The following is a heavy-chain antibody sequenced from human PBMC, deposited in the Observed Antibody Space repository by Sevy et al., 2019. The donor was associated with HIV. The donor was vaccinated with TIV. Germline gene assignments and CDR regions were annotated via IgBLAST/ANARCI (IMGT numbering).Heavy chain of an antibody. Sequence: GGSLRLSCAASGFTFSNAWMSWVRQAPGKGLEWVGRIKSKTDGGTTDYAAPVKGRFTISRDDSKNTLYLQMNSLKTEDTAVYDCTTDRIAAAGSPPGDAESNGMDVWGQGTTVTVSS. V-gene: IGHV3-15*01. CDR3: TTDRIAAAGSPPGDAESNGMDV. J-gene: IGHJ6*02. D-gene: IGHD6-13*01. CDR1: GFTFSNAW. CDR2: IKSKTDGGTT.